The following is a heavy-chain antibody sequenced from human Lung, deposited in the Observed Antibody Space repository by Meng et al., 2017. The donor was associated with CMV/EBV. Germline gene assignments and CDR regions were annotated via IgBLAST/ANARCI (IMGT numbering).Heavy chain of an antibody. CDR1: GYSISNGYY. CDR3: ARDYRTGCSSTSCYNWFDP. J-gene: IGHJ5*02. D-gene: IGHD2-2*01. CDR2: IYHSGST. Sequence: GSLRLXCTVSGYSISNGYYGGWIRQPPGKGLEWIGNIYHSGSTYYNASLKSRVTISVDTSKNQFSLKLSSVTAADTAVYYCARDYRTGCSSTSCYNWFDPWXQGTXVTVSS. V-gene: IGHV4-38-2*02.